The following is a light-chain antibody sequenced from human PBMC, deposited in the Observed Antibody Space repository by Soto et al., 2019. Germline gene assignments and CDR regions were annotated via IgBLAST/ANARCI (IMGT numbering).Light chain of an antibody. CDR2: DAS. CDR1: QSISNY. CDR3: QQSYSTPPGT. Sequence: DIQMTQSPSSLSASVGDRVTITCRASQSISNYLNWYQQKPGQAPNLLIYDASSLQSGDPSRFSGSGSGTDFTLTISSLQPEDFATYYCQQSYSTPPGTFGQGTKLEIK. V-gene: IGKV1-39*01. J-gene: IGKJ2*01.